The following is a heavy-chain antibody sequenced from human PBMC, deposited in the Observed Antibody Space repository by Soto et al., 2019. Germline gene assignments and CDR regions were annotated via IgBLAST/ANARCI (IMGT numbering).Heavy chain of an antibody. D-gene: IGHD4-17*01. CDR2: IYYSGST. CDR1: GGSISSGGYY. J-gene: IGHJ4*02. V-gene: IGHV4-31*03. Sequence: PSETLSLTCTVSGGSISSGGYYWSWIRQHPGKGLEWIGYIYYSGSTYYNPSLKSRVTISVDTSKNQFSLKLSSVTAADTAVYYCARVPVTTVAYYFDYWGQGTLVTVSS. CDR3: ARVPVTTVAYYFDY.